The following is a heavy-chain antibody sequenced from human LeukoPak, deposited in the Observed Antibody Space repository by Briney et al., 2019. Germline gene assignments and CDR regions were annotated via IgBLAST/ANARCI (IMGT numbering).Heavy chain of an antibody. Sequence: SGGSLRLSCAASGFAFSTYWMDWVRQAPGKGLEWVGNINQDGSVKHYVDSVRGRFTISRDNAKNSLYLQMNSLRAEDTAVYYCARDGTDYGGNGYYFDYWGQGTLVTVSS. J-gene: IGHJ4*02. CDR2: INQDGSVK. V-gene: IGHV3-7*01. CDR3: ARDGTDYGGNGYYFDY. D-gene: IGHD4-23*01. CDR1: GFAFSTYW.